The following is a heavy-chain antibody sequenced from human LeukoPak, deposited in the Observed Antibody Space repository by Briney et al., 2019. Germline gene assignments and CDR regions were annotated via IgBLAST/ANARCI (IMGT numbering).Heavy chain of an antibody. CDR2: ISRGGNSI. CDR3: AGDQFLDY. CDR1: GFSFSDYY. Sequence: PGESLRLSCAASGFSFSDYYMTWLRQAPGKGLQWVSSISRGGNSIYYAESVKGRFTISRDNAKNSLYLQMNTLRAEDTALYYCAGDQFLDYRGQGTLVTVSS. J-gene: IGHJ4*02. V-gene: IGHV3-11*01.